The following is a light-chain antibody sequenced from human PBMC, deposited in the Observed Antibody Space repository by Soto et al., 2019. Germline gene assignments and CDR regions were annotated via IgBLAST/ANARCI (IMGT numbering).Light chain of an antibody. V-gene: IGKV3-20*01. Sequence: EIVLTQSPGTLSLSPGESATLSCKASQSIYINSVAWYYQKPGQPPRLLIYGASTRATGIPERISGSGSVRDFVLSIDGLEVEASGIYYCQRYGASPFTFGPGTRV. CDR2: GAS. CDR1: QSIYINS. CDR3: QRYGASPFT. J-gene: IGKJ3*01.